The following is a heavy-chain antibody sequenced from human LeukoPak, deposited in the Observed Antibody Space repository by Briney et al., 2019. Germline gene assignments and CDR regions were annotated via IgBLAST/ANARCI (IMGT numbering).Heavy chain of an antibody. D-gene: IGHD4-17*01. CDR1: GFTFSDYY. V-gene: IGHV3-11*04. Sequence: GGSLRLSCAASGFTFSDYYMSWIRQALGKGLGWGSYICSSGSTIYYADSVKGRFTISRDNAKNSLYLQMNSLRAGDTAVYYCARTQEEDYGDYVLVDYMDVWGKGTTVTVSS. CDR3: ARTQEEDYGDYVLVDYMDV. J-gene: IGHJ6*03. CDR2: ICSSGSTI.